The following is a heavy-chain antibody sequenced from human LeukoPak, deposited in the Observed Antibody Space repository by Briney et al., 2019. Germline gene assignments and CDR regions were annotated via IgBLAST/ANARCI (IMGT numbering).Heavy chain of an antibody. Sequence: PSETLSLTCTVSGGSISSSSYYWGWIRQPPGKGLAWIGSIYYSGRTYYNPSLKSRVTISVDTSKNQFSLKLSSVTAADTAVYYCARSPTYYDILTGYYNYYYYYMDVWGKGTTVTISS. CDR3: ARSPTYYDILTGYYNYYYYYMDV. J-gene: IGHJ6*03. CDR2: IYYSGRT. V-gene: IGHV4-39*07. CDR1: GGSISSSSYY. D-gene: IGHD3-9*01.